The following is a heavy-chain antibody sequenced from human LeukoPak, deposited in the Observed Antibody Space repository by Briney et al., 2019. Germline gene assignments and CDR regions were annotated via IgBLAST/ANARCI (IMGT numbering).Heavy chain of an antibody. CDR3: ASQTTVTSYYFDY. Sequence: SVKVSCKASGGTFSSYAISWVRQAPGQGLEWMGRIIPIFGTANYAQKFQGRVTITTDESTSTAYMELSSLRSEDTAVYCCASQTTVTSYYFDYWGQGTLVTVSS. V-gene: IGHV1-69*05. CDR2: IIPIFGTA. J-gene: IGHJ4*02. CDR1: GGTFSSYA. D-gene: IGHD4-17*01.